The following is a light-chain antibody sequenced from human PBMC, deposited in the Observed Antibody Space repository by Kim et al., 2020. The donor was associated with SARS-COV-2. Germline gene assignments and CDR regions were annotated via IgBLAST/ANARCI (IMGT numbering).Light chain of an antibody. J-gene: IGKJ4*01. CDR1: QSVNTH. CDR3: QQHNNWPLT. Sequence: VSPGERATLSCRASQSVNTHLAWYQQKPGQAPRLLIYGVSTRATGIPARFSDSGSGTEFALTISSLQSEDFAVYYCQQHNNWPLTFGGGTKVDIK. V-gene: IGKV3-15*01. CDR2: GVS.